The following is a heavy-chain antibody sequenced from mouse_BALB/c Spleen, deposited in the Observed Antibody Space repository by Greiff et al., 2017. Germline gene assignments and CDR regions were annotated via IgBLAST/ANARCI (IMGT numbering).Heavy chain of an antibody. CDR3: ARQDRSYYAMDY. D-gene: IGHD2-14*01. V-gene: IGHV5-12-1*01. CDR2: ISSGGGST. Sequence: EVHLVESGGGLVKPGGSLKLSCAASGFAFSSYDMSWVRQTPEKRLEWVAYISSGGGSTYYPDTVKGRFTISRDNAKNTLYLQMSSLKSEDTAMYYCARQDRSYYAMDYWGQGTSVTVSS. CDR1: GFAFSSYD. J-gene: IGHJ4*01.